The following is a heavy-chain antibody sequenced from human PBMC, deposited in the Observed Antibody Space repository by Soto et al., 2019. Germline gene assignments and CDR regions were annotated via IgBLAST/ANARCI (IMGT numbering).Heavy chain of an antibody. CDR3: ARDMVPIVVVPAAPQGIWFDP. J-gene: IGHJ5*02. CDR2: INPNSGGT. CDR1: GYTFTGYY. Sequence: ASVKVSCKASGYTFTGYYTHWVRQAPGQGLEWMGWINPNSGGTNYAQKFQGWVTMTRDTSISTAYMELSRLRSDDTAVYYCARDMVPIVVVPAAPQGIWFDPWGQGTLVTVSS. V-gene: IGHV1-2*04. D-gene: IGHD2-2*01.